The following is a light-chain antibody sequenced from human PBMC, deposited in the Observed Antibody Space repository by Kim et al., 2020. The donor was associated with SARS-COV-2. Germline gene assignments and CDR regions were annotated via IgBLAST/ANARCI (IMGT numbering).Light chain of an antibody. CDR3: QQYGNAPLFI. J-gene: IGKJ2*01. V-gene: IGKV3-20*01. Sequence: EIVLTQSPGTLSLSPGERATLSCRASQSVSSNYLAWYQRKPGQAPRLLIDGASSRATGIPDRFSGSGSGTDFTLTISRLEPEDFAVYYCQQYGNAPLFIFGQGTKLEI. CDR2: GAS. CDR1: QSVSSNY.